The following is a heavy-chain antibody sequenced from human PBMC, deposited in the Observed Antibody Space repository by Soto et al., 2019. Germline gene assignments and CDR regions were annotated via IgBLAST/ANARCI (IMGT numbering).Heavy chain of an antibody. D-gene: IGHD5-18*01. CDR3: AKSSYKGYSYGLMNY. CDR1: GFTFSSYA. V-gene: IGHV3-23*01. CDR2: ISGSGGST. J-gene: IGHJ4*02. Sequence: EVQVLESGGGLVQPGGSLRLSCAASGFTFSSYAMSWVRQAPGKGLEWVSAISGSGGSTYYADSVKGRFTISRDNSKNPLYLQMNSLRAEDTAVYYCAKSSYKGYSYGLMNYWGQGTLVTVSS.